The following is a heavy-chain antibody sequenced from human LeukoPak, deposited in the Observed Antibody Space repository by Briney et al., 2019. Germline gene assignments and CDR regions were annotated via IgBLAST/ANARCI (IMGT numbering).Heavy chain of an antibody. CDR3: ARGPGHCSGGSCSDYGMDV. D-gene: IGHD2-15*01. Sequence: LSLTCTVSGGSISSGDYYWSWIRQAPGKGLEWVSYISDSGRPTYYADSVKGRFTISRDNAKNSLYLQMNSLRAEDTAVYFCARGPGHCSGGSCSDYGMDVWGQGTTVTVSS. CDR2: ISDSGRPT. CDR1: GGSISSGDYY. V-gene: IGHV3-11*01. J-gene: IGHJ6*02.